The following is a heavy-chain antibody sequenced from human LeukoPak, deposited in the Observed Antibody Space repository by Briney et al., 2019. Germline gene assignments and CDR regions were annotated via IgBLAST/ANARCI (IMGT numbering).Heavy chain of an antibody. CDR3: ARDKFYSSSYFDY. CDR1: GFTFNSYG. CDR2: ISSGSSAI. J-gene: IGHJ4*02. Sequence: GGSLRLSCAASGFTFNSYGMSWVRQAPGKGLEWVSIISSGSSAIFSADALKGRFTISRDNSKNTLYLQMNSLRAEDTAVYYCARDKFYSSSYFDYWGQGTLVTVSS. D-gene: IGHD6-13*01. V-gene: IGHV3-21*01.